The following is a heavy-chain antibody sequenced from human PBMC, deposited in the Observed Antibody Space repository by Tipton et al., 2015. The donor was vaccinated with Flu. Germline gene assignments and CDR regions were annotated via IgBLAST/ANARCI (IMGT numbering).Heavy chain of an antibody. D-gene: IGHD3-10*01. V-gene: IGHV4-38-2*02. Sequence: TLSLTCTVSGYSISSRYYWGWIRQFPGKGLEWIGSVSRTGTTYYNPSLKSRVAISLDTFKNQFSLKLTSVAAADTAVYYCATTTYFYGSGSHDYWGQGTLVTVSS. CDR3: ATTTYFYGSGSHDY. CDR2: VSRTGTT. J-gene: IGHJ4*02. CDR1: GYSISSRYY.